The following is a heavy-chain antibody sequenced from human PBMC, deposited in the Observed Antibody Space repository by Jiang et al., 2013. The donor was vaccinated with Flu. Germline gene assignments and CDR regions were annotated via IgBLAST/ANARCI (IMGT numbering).Heavy chain of an antibody. V-gene: IGHV1-3*01. D-gene: IGHD5-24*01. CDR1: GYTFTSYA. Sequence: SGAEVKKPGASVKVSCKASGYTFTSYAMHWVRQAPGQRLEWMGWINAGNGNTKYSQKFQGRVTITRDTSASTAYMELSSLRSEDTAVYYCARDRGDGYNKYAFDIWGQGTMVTVSS. J-gene: IGHJ3*02. CDR2: INAGNGNT. CDR3: ARDRGDGYNKYAFDI.